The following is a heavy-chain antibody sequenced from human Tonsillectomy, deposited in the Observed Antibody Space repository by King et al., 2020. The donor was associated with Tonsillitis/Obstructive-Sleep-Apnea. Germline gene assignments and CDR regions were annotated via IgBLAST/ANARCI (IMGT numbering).Heavy chain of an antibody. V-gene: IGHV5-10-1*01. Sequence: VQLVEFGVEVKKPGESLRISCKGSGYSFTSYWISWGRQMPGKGLEWMGRIDPSDSYTNYSPSFQGHVTISADKSISTAYLQWSSLKASDTAMYYCARGGILSAGAPDFWGQGTLVTVSS. D-gene: IGHD6-13*01. CDR3: ARGGILSAGAPDF. J-gene: IGHJ4*02. CDR2: IDPSDSYT. CDR1: GYSFTSYW.